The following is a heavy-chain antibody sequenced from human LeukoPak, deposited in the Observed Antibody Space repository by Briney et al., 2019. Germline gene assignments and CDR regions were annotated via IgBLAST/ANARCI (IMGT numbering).Heavy chain of an antibody. D-gene: IGHD3-22*01. Sequence: PEGSLRLSCAASGFTFSSYGMHWVRQAPGKGLEWVAVIWCDGSNKYYADSVKGRFTISSDNSKNTLYLQMNSLRAEDTAVYYCARDVPAYYYDSSGYTDAFDIWGQGTMVTVSS. V-gene: IGHV3-33*01. CDR3: ARDVPAYYYDSSGYTDAFDI. CDR2: IWCDGSNK. CDR1: GFTFSSYG. J-gene: IGHJ3*02.